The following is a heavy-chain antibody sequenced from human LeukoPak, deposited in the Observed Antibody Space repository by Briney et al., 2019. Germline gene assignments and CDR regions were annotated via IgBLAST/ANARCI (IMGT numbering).Heavy chain of an antibody. CDR1: GGSFSGYY. CDR3: ARRTYSSTWYFDY. J-gene: IGHJ4*02. CDR2: INDSGSA. D-gene: IGHD6-13*01. Sequence: SETLSLTCAVYGGSFSGYYWSWIRQPPGKGLEWIGEINDSGSANYNPSLKSRVTISVDTSKNQFSLKLNSVTAADTAVYYCARRTYSSTWYFDYWGQGTLVTVSS. V-gene: IGHV4-34*01.